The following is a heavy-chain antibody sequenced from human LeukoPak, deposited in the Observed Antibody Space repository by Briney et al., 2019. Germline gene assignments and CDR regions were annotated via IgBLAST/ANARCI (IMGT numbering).Heavy chain of an antibody. Sequence: GGSLRLSCAASGFTFRSNSMNWVRQAPGEGLEWGSYISSTGGTIYYADSMKGRFTPSRDHANNSLYLQINSLRAEDTAVYYCAREQRRASSTWYPGGPFDYWGQGTLVTVSS. V-gene: IGHV3-48*04. CDR3: AREQRRASSTWYPGGPFDY. J-gene: IGHJ4*02. CDR2: ISSTGGTI. CDR1: GFTFRSNS. D-gene: IGHD6-13*01.